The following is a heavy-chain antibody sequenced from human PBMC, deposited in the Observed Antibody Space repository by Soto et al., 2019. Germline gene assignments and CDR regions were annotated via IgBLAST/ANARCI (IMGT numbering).Heavy chain of an antibody. V-gene: IGHV3-23*01. J-gene: IGHJ1*01. CDR2: ISRSGGST. CDR1: GVTFSSYA. Sequence: EVQLLESGGRLVQPGGSLRLSCAASGVTFSSYAMSWVRQAPGKGLEWVSGISRSGGSTYYTDSVKGRFTISRDNSKNTLYLQMNSLRAEDTAVYYCAKERYYDSSNYHFVGYFQHWGQGTLVTVSS. CDR3: AKERYYDSSNYHFVGYFQH. D-gene: IGHD3-22*01.